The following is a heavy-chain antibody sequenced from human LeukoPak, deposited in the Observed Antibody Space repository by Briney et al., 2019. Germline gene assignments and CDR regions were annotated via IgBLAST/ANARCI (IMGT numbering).Heavy chain of an antibody. CDR2: ISSSGSTI. V-gene: IGHV3-48*03. CDR3: ARDLVKGYDDAFDI. Sequence: GGSLRLSCAASGFTFSSYEMNWVRQAPGKGLEWLSYISSSGSTIYYADSVKGRFTTSRNNANSSLYLQMNSLRAEDTAVYYCARDLVKGYDDAFDIWGQGTMVTVSS. D-gene: IGHD2-2*01. CDR1: GFTFSSYE. J-gene: IGHJ3*02.